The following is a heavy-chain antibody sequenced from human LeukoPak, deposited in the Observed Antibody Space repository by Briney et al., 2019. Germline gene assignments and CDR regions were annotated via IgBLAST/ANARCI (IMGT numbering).Heavy chain of an antibody. D-gene: IGHD2-8*01. CDR2: VSPSGGAT. CDR3: ARMVGLSSXFDY. Sequence: GGSLRLSCAASGFSFSAYAMAWVRQAPGKGLEWVSSVSPSGGATYYADSVKGRITISRDSYTLYLHLNSLRADDTAVYYCARMVGLSSXFDYWGXGNLVTAS. CDR1: GFSFSAYA. V-gene: IGHV3-23*01. J-gene: IGHJ4*02.